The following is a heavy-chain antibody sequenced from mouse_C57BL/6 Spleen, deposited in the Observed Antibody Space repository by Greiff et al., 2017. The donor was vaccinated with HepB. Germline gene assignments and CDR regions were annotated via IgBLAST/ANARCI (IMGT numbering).Heavy chain of an antibody. V-gene: IGHV2-6-1*01. CDR1: GFSLTSYG. D-gene: IGHD2-12*01. Sequence: QVQLKESGPGLVAPSQCLSITCTVSGFSLTSYGVHWVRQPPGKGLEWLVVIWSDGSTTYNSALKSRLSISKDNSKNQVFLKMNSAQTDDTAMYYCARQPYDPYAMGYWGQGNSVHVPS. J-gene: IGHJ4*01. CDR2: IWSDGST. CDR3: ARQPYDPYAMGY.